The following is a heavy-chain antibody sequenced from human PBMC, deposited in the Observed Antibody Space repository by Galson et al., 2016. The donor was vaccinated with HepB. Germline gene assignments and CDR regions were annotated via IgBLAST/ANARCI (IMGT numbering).Heavy chain of an antibody. CDR3: AKDLSWGIAAAGYYYYYYGMDV. V-gene: IGHV3-23*01. D-gene: IGHD6-13*01. J-gene: IGHJ6*02. Sequence: SLRLSCAASGFTFSSYAMNWVRQAPGKGLEWVSAISGSGVSTFYADSVKGRFTISRGNSKNTLYLQMNSLRAEDTAVYYCAKDLSWGIAAAGYYYYYYGMDVWGQGTLVTVSS. CDR1: GFTFSSYA. CDR2: ISGSGVST.